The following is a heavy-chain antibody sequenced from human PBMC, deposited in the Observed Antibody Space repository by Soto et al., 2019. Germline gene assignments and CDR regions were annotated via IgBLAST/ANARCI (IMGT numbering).Heavy chain of an antibody. D-gene: IGHD1-26*01. CDR1: GASISSYY. V-gene: IGHV4-59*01. CDR2: ISYSGST. Sequence: SETLSLTCTVSGASISSYYWSWIRQPPGKGLEWIGYISYSGSTNYNPSLKSRVTISVDTSKNQFSLKFSSVTAADTAVYYCARASYEWWFDPWGQGTLVTVSS. J-gene: IGHJ5*02. CDR3: ARASYEWWFDP.